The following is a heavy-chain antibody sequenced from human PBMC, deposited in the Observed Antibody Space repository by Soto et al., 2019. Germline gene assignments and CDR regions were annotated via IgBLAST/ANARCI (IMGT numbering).Heavy chain of an antibody. D-gene: IGHD3-22*01. Sequence: ASVKVSCKVSGYTLTESSMHWVRQGPGKGLEWMGGFDPVDGETFYAQKFRGRVTMSEDTSTDTAYMELSSLRSEDTAVYYCATTKSAYYDSYDYWGQGTLVTVS. V-gene: IGHV1-24*01. CDR1: GYTLTESS. CDR3: ATTKSAYYDSYDY. CDR2: FDPVDGET. J-gene: IGHJ4*02.